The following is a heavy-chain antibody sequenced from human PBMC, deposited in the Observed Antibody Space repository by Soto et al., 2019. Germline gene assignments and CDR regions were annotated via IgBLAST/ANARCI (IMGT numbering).Heavy chain of an antibody. Sequence: QLQLQESGSGLVKPSQTLSLTCAVAGGSISSGGYSGSWIRQPPGKGLEWIGYIYHSGSTYYNPSLKSRVTISVDRSKNQFSLKLSSVTAADTAVYYCARAGGTTGWIMYWGQGTLVTVSS. CDR1: GGSISSGGYS. CDR3: ARAGGTTGWIMY. J-gene: IGHJ4*02. D-gene: IGHD1-1*01. CDR2: IYHSGST. V-gene: IGHV4-30-2*01.